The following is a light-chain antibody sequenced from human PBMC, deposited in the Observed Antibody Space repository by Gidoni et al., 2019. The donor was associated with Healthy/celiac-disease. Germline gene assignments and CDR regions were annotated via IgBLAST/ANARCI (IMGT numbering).Light chain of an antibody. V-gene: IGKV3-20*01. J-gene: IGKJ1*01. CDR3: QHYGSSSET. CDR2: GAS. CDR1: QTVTNRH. Sequence: EIVLTQSPGTLSLSPGERATLSCRASQTVTNRHLAWYQQKPGQAPGLLIDGASTRATGIPDRFSGSGSGTDFALTISRLEPEDFAVYYCQHYGSSSETFGQGTKVEIK.